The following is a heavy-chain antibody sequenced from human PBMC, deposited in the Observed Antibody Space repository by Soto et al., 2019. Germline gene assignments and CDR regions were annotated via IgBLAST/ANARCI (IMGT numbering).Heavy chain of an antibody. D-gene: IGHD3-3*01. V-gene: IGHV3-23*01. J-gene: IGHJ4*02. Sequence: LIRSCAASGRTFRSYAMSWVRQAPGKGLEWVSHISNSGRSTKYADSVKGRFTISRDNSKNTLYLQMNSLRAEDTAIYYCAKDALAYYDFWSWGQGTLVTVSS. CDR1: GRTFRSYA. CDR3: AKDALAYYDFWS. CDR2: ISNSGRST.